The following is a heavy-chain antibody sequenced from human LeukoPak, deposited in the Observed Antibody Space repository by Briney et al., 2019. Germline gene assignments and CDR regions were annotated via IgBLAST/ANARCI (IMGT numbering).Heavy chain of an antibody. D-gene: IGHD6-19*01. Sequence: GSSVKVSCKASGGTFSSYAISWVRQAPGQGLEWMGRIIPILGIANYAQKFQGRVTITADKSTSTAYMELSSLRSEDTAVYYCAATDRYSSGWNLDYWGQGTLVTVSS. CDR2: IIPILGIA. CDR3: AATDRYSSGWNLDY. J-gene: IGHJ4*02. CDR1: GGTFSSYA. V-gene: IGHV1-69*04.